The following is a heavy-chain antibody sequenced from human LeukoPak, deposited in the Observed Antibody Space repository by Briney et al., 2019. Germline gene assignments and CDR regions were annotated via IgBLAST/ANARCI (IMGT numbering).Heavy chain of an antibody. J-gene: IGHJ4*02. CDR1: GFTFDNYA. Sequence: GGSLRLSCAASGFTFDNYAMHWVRQAPGKGLEWVSGISWNSGSIGYADSVKGRFTISRDSAKNSLYLQMNSLRAEDTAVYYCAKEGFDSWGQGTLVTVSS. CDR2: ISWNSGSI. CDR3: AKEGFDS. V-gene: IGHV3-9*01.